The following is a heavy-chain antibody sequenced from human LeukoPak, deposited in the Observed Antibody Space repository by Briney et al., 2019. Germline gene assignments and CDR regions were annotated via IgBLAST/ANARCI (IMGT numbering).Heavy chain of an antibody. D-gene: IGHD3-22*01. V-gene: IGHV3-11*01. Sequence: GGSLRLSCAASGFTFSDYYMSWIRQAPGKGLEWLSYISNSGSAIYYADSVKGRFAISRDNAENSLYLQMSSLRAEDTAMYYCARSLRQYNHDSSGPDTFDIWGQGTMVTVSS. CDR3: ARSLRQYNHDSSGPDTFDI. J-gene: IGHJ3*02. CDR2: ISNSGSAI. CDR1: GFTFSDYY.